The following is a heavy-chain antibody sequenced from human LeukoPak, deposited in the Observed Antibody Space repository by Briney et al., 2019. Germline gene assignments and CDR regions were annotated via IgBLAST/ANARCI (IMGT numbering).Heavy chain of an antibody. D-gene: IGHD5-12*01. V-gene: IGHV3-13*04. CDR1: GFTFSDYD. CDR2: IGTGGDT. Sequence: GGSLRLSCAASGFTFSDYDMHWVRQRTGIGLEWVSRIGTGGDTQYPGSVKGRFTISRENAKNSLYLQMNSLRAGDTAVYYCARGGRSGYDFDYWGQGTLVTVSS. CDR3: ARGGRSGYDFDY. J-gene: IGHJ4*02.